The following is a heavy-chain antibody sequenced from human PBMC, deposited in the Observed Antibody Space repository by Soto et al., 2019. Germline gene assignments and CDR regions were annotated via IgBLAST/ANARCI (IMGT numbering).Heavy chain of an antibody. D-gene: IGHD4-17*01. V-gene: IGHV3-30*18. CDR1: GFTFRTHA. CDR2: IAYDGNEK. J-gene: IGHJ6*02. Sequence: QVQLVESGGGVVQPGTSLRLSCAASGFTFRTHAMHWVRQAPGKGLEWMAVIAYDGNEKFYADSVKGRFTIYRDNSKNALYLQINALRTEDTAVYYCAKDVGDYVPYYNGMDVWGQGTTVTVSS. CDR3: AKDVGDYVPYYNGMDV.